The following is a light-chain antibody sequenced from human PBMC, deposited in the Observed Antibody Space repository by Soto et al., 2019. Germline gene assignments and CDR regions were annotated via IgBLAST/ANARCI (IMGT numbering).Light chain of an antibody. CDR2: GSS. CDR3: QQYGSSAWT. J-gene: IGKJ1*01. CDR1: QSVSGSY. Sequence: EIVLTQSPGTLSLSPGERATLSCRASQSVSGSYLAWYQQKPGQAPRLLIYGSSSRATGIPDRFSGSGSGTAFTLTISRLEPEDFAVYYCQQYGSSAWTFGQGTKVESK. V-gene: IGKV3-20*01.